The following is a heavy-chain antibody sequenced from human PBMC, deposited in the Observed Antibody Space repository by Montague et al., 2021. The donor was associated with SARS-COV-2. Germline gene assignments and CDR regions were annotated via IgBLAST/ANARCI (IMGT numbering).Heavy chain of an antibody. J-gene: IGHJ4*02. V-gene: IGHV4-59*08. CDR1: GGSISSYY. D-gene: IGHD2-15*01. CDR3: ARRALGYCSGGSCYSGFDY. CDR2: IYYSGST. Sequence: SETLSLTCTVSGGSISSYYWSWIRQPPGKGLEWIGYIYYSGSTIYNPSLKSRVTISVDTSKNQFSLKLSSVTAADTAVYYCARRALGYCSGGSCYSGFDYWGQGTLVTVSS.